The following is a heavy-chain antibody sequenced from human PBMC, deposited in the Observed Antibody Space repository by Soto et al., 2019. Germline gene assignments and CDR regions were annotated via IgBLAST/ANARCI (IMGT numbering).Heavy chain of an antibody. J-gene: IGHJ6*02. V-gene: IGHV1-69*13. Sequence: ASVKVSCKASGGTFSRYSITWVRQAPGHGLEWIGRIIPIFGIASYAQKFQGRVTITADESTSTAYMELSSLRSDDTAVYYCAREDRDRETVLVPAAIDGMDVWG. CDR1: GGTFSRYS. D-gene: IGHD2-2*01. CDR2: IIPIFGIA. CDR3: AREDRDRETVLVPAAIDGMDV.